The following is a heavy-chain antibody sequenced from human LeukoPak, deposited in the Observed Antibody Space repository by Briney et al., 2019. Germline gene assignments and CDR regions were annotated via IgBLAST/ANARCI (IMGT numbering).Heavy chain of an antibody. V-gene: IGHV4-34*01. J-gene: IGHJ4*02. D-gene: IGHD4-17*01. Sequence: SETLSLTCAVYGGSFNGYYWSWIRQPPGKGLEWIGEINHSGSTNYNPSLKSRVTISVDTSKNQFSLKLSSVTAADTAVYYCARGEMYGDSFFDYWGQGTLVTVSS. CDR3: ARGEMYGDSFFDY. CDR1: GGSFNGYY. CDR2: INHSGST.